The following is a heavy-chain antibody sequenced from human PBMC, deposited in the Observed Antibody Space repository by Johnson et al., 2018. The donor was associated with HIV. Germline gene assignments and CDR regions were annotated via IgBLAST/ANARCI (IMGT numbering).Heavy chain of an antibody. CDR3: AKGGKYSSHRDDGFDV. Sequence: VQLVESGGGLVQPGGSLRLSCAASGFTFINYAMSWVRQAPGKGLEWVSSIGGSGTNTYYAYPVKGRFTISRDNSKNTVYLQMHSLRAEDTAVYYCAKGGKYSSHRDDGFDVWGQGTLVTVS. J-gene: IGHJ3*01. D-gene: IGHD6-6*01. CDR1: GFTFINYA. CDR2: IGGSGTNT. V-gene: IGHV3-23*04.